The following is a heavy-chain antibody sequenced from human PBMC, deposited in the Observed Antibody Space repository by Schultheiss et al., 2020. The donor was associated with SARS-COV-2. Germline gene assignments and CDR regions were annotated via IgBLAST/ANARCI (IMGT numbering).Heavy chain of an antibody. J-gene: IGHJ2*01. Sequence: GGSLRLSCAASRFTLSSYWMSWVRQAPGKGLEWVASIKQDGIEKYYVDSAKGRFTISRDNSKNTLYLQMSSLRAEDTAVYYCVRVVAPGTTWYFDLWGRGTLVTVSS. CDR1: RFTLSSYW. CDR3: VRVVAPGTTWYFDL. V-gene: IGHV3-7*04. CDR2: IKQDGIEK. D-gene: IGHD1-14*01.